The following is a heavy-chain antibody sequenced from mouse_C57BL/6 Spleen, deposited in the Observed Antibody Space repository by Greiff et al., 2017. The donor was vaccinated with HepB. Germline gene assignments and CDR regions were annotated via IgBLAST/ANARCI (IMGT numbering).Heavy chain of an antibody. V-gene: IGHV1-72*01. Sequence: QVQLQQPGAELVKPGASVKLSCKASGYTFTSYWMHWVKQRPGRGLEWIGRIDPNSGGTKYNEKFKSKATLTVDKPSSTAYMQLSSLTSEDSAVYDCSRDSPDYYGSSYYFDYWGQGTTLTVSS. J-gene: IGHJ2*01. CDR3: SRDSPDYYGSSYYFDY. D-gene: IGHD1-1*01. CDR2: IDPNSGGT. CDR1: GYTFTSYW.